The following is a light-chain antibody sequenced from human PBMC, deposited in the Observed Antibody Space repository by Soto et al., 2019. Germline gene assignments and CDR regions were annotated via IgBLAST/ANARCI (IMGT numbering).Light chain of an antibody. Sequence: QAVVTQEPSLTVSPGGTVTLTCGSSTGAVTSGHYPYWFQQKPGQAPRTMIFETSHQYSRTPARFSGSLLGCKAALTRSGAQTEDEAEYYCLLSYSNSRRVFGGGTKLTVL. CDR3: LLSYSNSRRV. V-gene: IGLV7-46*01. J-gene: IGLJ3*02. CDR1: TGAVTSGHY. CDR2: ETS.